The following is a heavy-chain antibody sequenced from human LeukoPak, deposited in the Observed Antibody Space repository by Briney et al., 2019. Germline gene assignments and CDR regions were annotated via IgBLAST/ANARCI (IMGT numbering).Heavy chain of an antibody. Sequence: GESLKISCKGSGYSFTSYWIGWVRQMPGKGLEWMGIIYPGDSDTRYSPSFQGQVTISADKSVSTAYLQWSSLKASDTAMYYCARLESLDIVVVPAAMNYYMDVWGKGTTVTVSS. D-gene: IGHD2-2*03. V-gene: IGHV5-51*01. CDR2: IYPGDSDT. CDR1: GYSFTSYW. J-gene: IGHJ6*03. CDR3: ARLESLDIVVVPAAMNYYMDV.